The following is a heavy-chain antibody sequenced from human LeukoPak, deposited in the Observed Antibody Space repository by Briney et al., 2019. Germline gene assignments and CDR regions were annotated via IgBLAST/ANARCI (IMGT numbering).Heavy chain of an antibody. Sequence: SETLALTCTVSRGSISSGNFYWSWVRQPPGKGLEWIGYISNRGSAFYNPSFESRVSISVDTSKNQFSLKLDSVTTADTAKYYCARQCSTWSNRFDPLAQGILVAVS. CDR2: ISNRGSA. D-gene: IGHD2-2*01. J-gene: IGHJ5*02. CDR3: ARQCSTWSNRFDP. CDR1: RGSISSGNFY. V-gene: IGHV4-30-4*08.